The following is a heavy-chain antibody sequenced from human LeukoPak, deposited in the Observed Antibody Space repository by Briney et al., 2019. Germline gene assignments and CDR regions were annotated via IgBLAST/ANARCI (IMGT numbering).Heavy chain of an antibody. D-gene: IGHD4-17*01. CDR3: TRAWGVTTVTRWYYFDY. CDR1: GFTFGDYA. CDR2: IRSKAYGGTP. J-gene: IGHJ4*02. Sequence: QPGGSLRLSCSASGFTFGDYAINWVRQAPGKGLEWVGFIRSKAYGGTPEYAASVKGRFTISRDDSKSIAYLQMNSLKTEDTAVYYCTRAWGVTTVTRWYYFDYWGQGTLVTVSS. V-gene: IGHV3-49*04.